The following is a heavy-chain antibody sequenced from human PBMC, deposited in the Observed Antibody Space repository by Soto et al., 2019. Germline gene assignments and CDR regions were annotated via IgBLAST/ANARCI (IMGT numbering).Heavy chain of an antibody. Sequence: QVQLVQSGAEVKKPGSSVKVSCKASGGTFNSYTISWVRQGPGQGREWMGGIIPIVETANYAQQFQGRVASTADESTSAAYMQLRRLRSEDTAVYYCALWGFRDGNKSKSNYYGMDVWGQGNTVTASS. J-gene: IGHJ6*02. CDR1: GGTFNSYT. V-gene: IGHV1-69*01. CDR3: ALWGFRDGNKSKSNYYGMDV. CDR2: IIPIVETA. D-gene: IGHD3-10*01.